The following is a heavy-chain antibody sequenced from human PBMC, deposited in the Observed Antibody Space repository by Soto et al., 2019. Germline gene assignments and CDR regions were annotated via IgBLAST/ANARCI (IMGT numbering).Heavy chain of an antibody. V-gene: IGHV4-59*01. CDR1: GGSISSYC. Sequence: SETLSLTCTVSGGSISSYCWSWIRQPPGKGLEWIGYIYYSGITNYNPSLKSRVTISVDTSKNQFSLKLSSVTAADTAVYYCARGGWADYWGQGTMVTV. CDR3: ARGGWADY. CDR2: IYYSGIT. J-gene: IGHJ4*02. D-gene: IGHD6-19*01.